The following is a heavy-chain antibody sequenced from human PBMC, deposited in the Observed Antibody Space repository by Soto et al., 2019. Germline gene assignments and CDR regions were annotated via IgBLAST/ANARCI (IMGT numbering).Heavy chain of an antibody. CDR1: GGSISSSSYY. D-gene: IGHD3-16*02. CDR2: IYYSGST. J-gene: IGHJ4*02. CDR3: ARLSEDYDYVWGSYRYPTYFDY. Sequence: QLQLQESGPGLVKPSETLSLTCTVSGGSISSSSYYWGWIRQPPGKGLEWIGSIYYSGSTYYNPSLKSRVTISVDTSKNQFSMKLSSVTAADTAVYYCARLSEDYDYVWGSYRYPTYFDYWGQGTLVTVSS. V-gene: IGHV4-39*01.